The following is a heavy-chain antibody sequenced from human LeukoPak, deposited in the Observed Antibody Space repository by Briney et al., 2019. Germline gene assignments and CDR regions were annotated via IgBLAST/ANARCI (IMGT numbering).Heavy chain of an antibody. V-gene: IGHV1-18*01. D-gene: IGHD4-23*01. J-gene: IGHJ4*02. CDR3: ALDPRLRWYDFDY. CDR1: GYTFTSYG. Sequence: ASVKVSCKASGYTFTSYGISWVRQAPGQGLEWMGWISAYNGNTNYAQKLQGRVTMATDTSTSTAYMELRGLRSDDTAVYYCALDPRLRWYDFDYWGQGTLVTVSS. CDR2: ISAYNGNT.